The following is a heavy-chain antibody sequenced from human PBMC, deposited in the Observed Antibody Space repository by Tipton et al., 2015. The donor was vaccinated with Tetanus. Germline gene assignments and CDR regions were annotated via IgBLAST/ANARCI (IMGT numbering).Heavy chain of an antibody. V-gene: IGHV3-33*06. D-gene: IGHD1-26*01. Sequence: QLVQSGGGVVQPGGSLRLSCAASGFSFASYGMHWVRQAPGKGLEWMATIFDDGSNTYYADSVKGRCTISRGNSKRTLYLQMNSLRAEDTAVYFCAKDRAGGSYYVFDDWGQGTLVTVSS. CDR1: GFSFASYG. J-gene: IGHJ4*02. CDR2: IFDDGSNT. CDR3: AKDRAGGSYYVFDD.